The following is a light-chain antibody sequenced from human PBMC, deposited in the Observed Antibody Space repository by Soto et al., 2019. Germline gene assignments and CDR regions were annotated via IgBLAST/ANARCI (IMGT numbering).Light chain of an antibody. J-gene: IGKJ1*01. Sequence: DVVMTQSPLSLPVTLGQPASISCRSSQSLVYSDGNTYLNWFQQRPGQSPRRLLYKVSNRDSGVPDRFSGSGSGTDFTLKRSRVEAEDVGVSYCMQATRWPRTFGQGTKVEIK. CDR2: KVS. CDR1: QSLVYSDGNTY. CDR3: MQATRWPRT. V-gene: IGKV2-30*01.